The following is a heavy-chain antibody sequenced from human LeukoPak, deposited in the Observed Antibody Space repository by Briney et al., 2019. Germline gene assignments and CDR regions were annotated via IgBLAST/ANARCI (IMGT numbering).Heavy chain of an antibody. CDR3: ARNGYCSSTSCYGDY. CDR1: GYKFTDYY. CDR2: ISAYNGNT. Sequence: ASVKVSCKTSGYKFTDYYMHWVRQAPGQGLEWMGWISAYNGNTNYAQKLQGRVTMTTDTSTSTAYMELRSLRSDDTAVYYCARNGYCSSTSCYGDYWGQGTLVTVSS. D-gene: IGHD2-2*01. V-gene: IGHV1-18*04. J-gene: IGHJ4*02.